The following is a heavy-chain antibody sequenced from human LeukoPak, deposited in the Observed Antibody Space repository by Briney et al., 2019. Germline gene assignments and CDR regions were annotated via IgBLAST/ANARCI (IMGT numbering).Heavy chain of an antibody. D-gene: IGHD6-13*01. V-gene: IGHV3-30*04. CDR1: GFTFSNYA. CDR3: MRMRLASPGNVY. Sequence: PGGCLRLSCAASGFTFSNYAMNWVRQAPGKGLEWVSIVSHDGDSTYYAGSVKGRFTISRDNSKSTLYLQMNNLTAEDTAIYSCMRMRLASPGNVYWGQGTLVTVSS. CDR2: VSHDGDST. J-gene: IGHJ4*02.